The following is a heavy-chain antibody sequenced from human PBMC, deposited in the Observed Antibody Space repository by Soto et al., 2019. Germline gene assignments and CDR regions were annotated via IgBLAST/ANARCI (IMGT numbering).Heavy chain of an antibody. J-gene: IGHJ4*02. CDR2: FDPEDGET. CDR3: ATGKPDYYDIGAQYYFDY. D-gene: IGHD3-22*01. CDR1: GYTLTELS. V-gene: IGHV1-24*01. Sequence: GASVKVSCKVSGYTLTELSMHWVRQAPGKGLEWMGGFDPEDGETIYAQKFQGRVTMTEDTSTDTAYMELSSLRSEDTAVYYCATGKPDYYDIGAQYYFDYWGQGTLVTVSS.